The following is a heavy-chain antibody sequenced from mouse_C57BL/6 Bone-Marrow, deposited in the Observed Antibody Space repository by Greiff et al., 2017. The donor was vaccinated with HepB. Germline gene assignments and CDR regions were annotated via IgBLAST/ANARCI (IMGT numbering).Heavy chain of an antibody. D-gene: IGHD1-1*01. CDR3: ARSITTVVATNYYAMDY. V-gene: IGHV1-59*01. CDR2: IDPSDSYT. J-gene: IGHJ4*01. CDR1: GYTFTSYW. Sequence: QVQLQQPGAELVRPGTSVKLSCKASGYTFTSYWMHWVKQRPGQGLEWIGVIDPSDSYTNYNQKFKGKATLTVDTSSSTAYMQLSSLTSEDSAVYYGARSITTVVATNYYAMDYWGQGTSVTVSS.